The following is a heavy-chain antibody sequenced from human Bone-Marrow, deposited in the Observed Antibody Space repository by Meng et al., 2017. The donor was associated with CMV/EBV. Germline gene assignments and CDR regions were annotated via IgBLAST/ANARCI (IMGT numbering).Heavy chain of an antibody. Sequence: ASVKVSCKASGYTFTGYYMHWVRQAPGQGLEWMGWINPNSGGTNYAQKFQGRVTMTRDTSISTAYMELSRLRSDDTAVYYCARGEGGFVVVPAAMRYYYGMDVWGQGTTVTVSS. CDR2: INPNSGGT. V-gene: IGHV1-2*02. CDR1: GYTFTGYY. D-gene: IGHD2-2*01. CDR3: ARGEGGFVVVPAAMRYYYGMDV. J-gene: IGHJ6*02.